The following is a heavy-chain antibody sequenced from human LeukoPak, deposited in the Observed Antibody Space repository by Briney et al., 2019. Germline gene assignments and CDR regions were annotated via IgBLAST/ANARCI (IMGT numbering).Heavy chain of an antibody. V-gene: IGHV4-38-2*02. CDR3: AKSTGGGGHDS. CDR2: VYRSGT. J-gene: IGHJ5*01. Sequence: SETLSLTCTVSGYSIGSGHYWAWIRQPPGKGLEWIGCVYRSGTYYKSSLTSRVTISMDTSKNQFSLKLTSVTAADSAFYYCAKSTGGGGHDSWGQGTLVTVSS. CDR1: GYSIGSGHY. D-gene: IGHD4-23*01.